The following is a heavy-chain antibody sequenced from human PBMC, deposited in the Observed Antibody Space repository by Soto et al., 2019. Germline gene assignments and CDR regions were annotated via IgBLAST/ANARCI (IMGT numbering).Heavy chain of an antibody. Sequence: QVQLVHSGAEVKKPGSSVKVSCKASGGTFSSYSISWVRQAPGQGLEWMGRIIPIAGMTNYAQKFQGRLTITADKSTSTAYMELSSLRSEDTAVYYCASGYCSGTSCYSVLSYYWGQGTLVTVSS. V-gene: IGHV1-69*02. D-gene: IGHD2-2*01. CDR3: ASGYCSGTSCYSVLSYY. CDR2: IIPIAGMT. J-gene: IGHJ4*02. CDR1: GGTFSSYS.